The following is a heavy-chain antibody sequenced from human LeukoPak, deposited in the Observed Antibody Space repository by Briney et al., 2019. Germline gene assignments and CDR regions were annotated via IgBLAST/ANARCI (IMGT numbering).Heavy chain of an antibody. CDR1: GFTLSSYS. D-gene: IGHD5-18*01. V-gene: IGHV3-21*01. Sequence: GGSLRLSCAASGFTLSSYSMNWVRQAPGKGLEWVSSISSSSSYIYYADSLKGRFTIPRDNAKNSLYLQMNSLRAEDTAVYYCSGYSYGYGIDYWGQGTLVTVSS. CDR2: ISSSSSYI. J-gene: IGHJ4*02. CDR3: SGYSYGYGIDY.